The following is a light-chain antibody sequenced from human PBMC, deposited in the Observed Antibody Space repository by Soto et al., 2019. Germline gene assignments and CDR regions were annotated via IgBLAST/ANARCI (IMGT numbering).Light chain of an antibody. V-gene: IGKV1-16*01. CDR3: KHYQRYPPS. J-gene: IGKJ4*01. CDR2: AAT. CDR1: HPININ. Sequence: DIQMTQSPSSLSASVGDRVTITCRASHPININLVWFQQKPGKAPKSLIYAATNLQSGVPSRFRGSGGGTDFSLTISSLQPEDVATYYCKHYQRYPPSFGGGTKLEIK.